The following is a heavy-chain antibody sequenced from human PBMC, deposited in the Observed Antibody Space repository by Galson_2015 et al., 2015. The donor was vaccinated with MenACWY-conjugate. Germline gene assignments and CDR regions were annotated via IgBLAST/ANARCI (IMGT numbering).Heavy chain of an antibody. D-gene: IGHD3-10*01. V-gene: IGHV5-10-1*01. CDR1: GYSFTSYW. CDR3: ARQSDYGSGSPYFDY. CDR2: IDPSDSYT. Sequence: QSGAEVKKPGESLRISCTGSGYSFTSYWITWVRQMPGKGLEWMGRIDPSDSYTNYSPSFQGHVTISADKSISTAYLQWSSLKASVTARYYCARQSDYGSGSPYFDYWGQGTLVTVSS. J-gene: IGHJ4*02.